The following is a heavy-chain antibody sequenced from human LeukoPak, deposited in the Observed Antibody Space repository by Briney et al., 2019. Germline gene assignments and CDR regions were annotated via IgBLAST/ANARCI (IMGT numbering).Heavy chain of an antibody. D-gene: IGHD3-16*01. CDR2: ISWNSGSI. V-gene: IGHV3-9*01. CDR3: AKEGGDTLDY. Sequence: GGSLRLSCAASGFTFDDYAMHWVRQAPGKGLEWVSGISWNSGSIGYADSVKGRFTISRDNAKNSLYLQMNSLRAEDTALYYCAKEGGDTLDYWGQGTLVTVSS. CDR1: GFTFDDYA. J-gene: IGHJ4*02.